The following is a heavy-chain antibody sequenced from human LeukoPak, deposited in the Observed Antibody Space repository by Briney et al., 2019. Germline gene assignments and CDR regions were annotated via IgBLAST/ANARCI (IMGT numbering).Heavy chain of an antibody. CDR3: ASFYYYDSSGYYYFEDY. V-gene: IGHV4-39*07. Sequence: SETLSLTCTVSGVSISSSNSYWGWIRQPPGKGLEWIGSIYYSGSTYYNPSLKSRVTISVDTSKNQFSLKLSSVTAADTAVYYCASFYYYDSSGYYYFEDYWGQGTLVTVSS. CDR1: GVSISSSNSY. CDR2: IYYSGST. J-gene: IGHJ4*02. D-gene: IGHD3-22*01.